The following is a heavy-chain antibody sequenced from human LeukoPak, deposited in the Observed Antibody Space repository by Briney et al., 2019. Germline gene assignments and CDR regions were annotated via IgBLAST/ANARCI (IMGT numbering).Heavy chain of an antibody. V-gene: IGHV3-30*02. CDR3: ASGTHYDILTGYYGFDY. J-gene: IGHJ4*02. CDR1: GFTFSSYG. CDR2: IRYDGSNK. D-gene: IGHD3-9*01. Sequence: GGSLRLSCAASGFTFSSYGMHWVRQAPGKGLDWVAFIRYDGSNKYYADSVKGRFTISRDNSKNTLYLQMNSLRAEDTAVYYCASGTHYDILTGYYGFDYWGQGTLVTVSS.